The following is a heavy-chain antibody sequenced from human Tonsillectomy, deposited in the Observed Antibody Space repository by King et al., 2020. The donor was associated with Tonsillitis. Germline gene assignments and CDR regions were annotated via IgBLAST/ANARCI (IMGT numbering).Heavy chain of an antibody. D-gene: IGHD5-18*01. CDR2: INPNSGVT. Sequence: VQLVESGADVKKPGASVKVSCKASGFTFTGYYIHWVQQAPGQGLEWMGWINPNSGVTNYAQRFQGRVTMTRDTSISTAYMELSRLTSDDTAMFYCARDVGGYSYGLFNYWGQGTLVTVSS. CDR3: ARDVGGYSYGLFNY. J-gene: IGHJ4*02. V-gene: IGHV1-2*02. CDR1: GFTFTGYY.